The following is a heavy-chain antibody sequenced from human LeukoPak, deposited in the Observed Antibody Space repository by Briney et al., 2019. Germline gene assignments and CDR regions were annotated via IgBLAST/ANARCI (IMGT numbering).Heavy chain of an antibody. V-gene: IGHV3-21*01. Sequence: PGGSLRLSCAASGFSFSTYAMNWVRQAPGKGLECVSVISGSGGYTHYADSVKGRFTISRDNAKNSLYLQMNSLRAEDTAVYYCARDQWELSGGLDYWGQGTLVTVSS. CDR1: GFSFSTYA. D-gene: IGHD1-26*01. CDR3: ARDQWELSGGLDY. CDR2: ISGSGGYT. J-gene: IGHJ4*02.